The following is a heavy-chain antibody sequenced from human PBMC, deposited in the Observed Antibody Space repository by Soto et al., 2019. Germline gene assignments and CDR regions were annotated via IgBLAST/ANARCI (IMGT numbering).Heavy chain of an antibody. D-gene: IGHD3-3*01. J-gene: IGHJ6*02. Sequence: QLQRQESGPGLVKPSETLSLTCTVFGGSISSSSYYWGWIRQPPGKGLGWIGGVYYSGSTYYNPSLKSRVTISVDTSKNQFSLKLSSVTAADTAVYYCARQVYYDFWSGYYGRENYGMDVWGQGTTVTVSS. CDR3: ARQVYYDFWSGYYGRENYGMDV. CDR2: VYYSGST. CDR1: GGSISSSSYY. V-gene: IGHV4-39*01.